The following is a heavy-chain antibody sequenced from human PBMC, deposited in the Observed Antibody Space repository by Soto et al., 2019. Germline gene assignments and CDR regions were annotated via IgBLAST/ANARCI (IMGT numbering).Heavy chain of an antibody. CDR2: IIPIIGIA. V-gene: IGHV1-69*02. Sequence: QVQLVQSGAEVKKPGSSVKVSCKASGGTFSSYIISWVRQAPGQGPEWMGRIIPIIGIANYAQKFKGTVTITADKSTSTAYMELSSLRCEDTAVYYCARGSGGGFAYWGQGTLVTVSS. CDR1: GGTFSSYI. CDR3: ARGSGGGFAY. D-gene: IGHD1-26*01. J-gene: IGHJ4*02.